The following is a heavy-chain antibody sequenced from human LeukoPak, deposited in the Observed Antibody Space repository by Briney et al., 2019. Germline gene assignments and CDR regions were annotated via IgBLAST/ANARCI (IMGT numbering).Heavy chain of an antibody. J-gene: IGHJ3*02. CDR1: GFTFSSYW. V-gene: IGHV3-7*03. D-gene: IGHD2-15*01. Sequence: GGSLRLSCTASGFTFSSYWMNWVRQAPGKGLEWVANIKPDGSAKNYVDSAKGRFTISRDNSKNTLYLQMNSLRTEDTAVYYCARAGKYCSGGSCYRDAFDIWGQGTMVTVSS. CDR3: ARAGKYCSGGSCYRDAFDI. CDR2: IKPDGSAK.